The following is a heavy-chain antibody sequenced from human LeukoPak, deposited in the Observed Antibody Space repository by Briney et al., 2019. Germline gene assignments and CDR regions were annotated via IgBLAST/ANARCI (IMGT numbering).Heavy chain of an antibody. CDR2: INPNPGDS. CDR1: GYTFTGYY. J-gene: IGHJ4*02. Sequence: ASVRVSCKASGYTFTGYYMHWVRQSPGQGLEWLGRINPNPGDSSYAQKFQGRVTMTSDTPTTTAYMELSRLNSDDTAVYHCATLVSGIDYWGQGTLVTVSS. CDR3: ATLVSGIDY. V-gene: IGHV1-2*06. D-gene: IGHD1-14*01.